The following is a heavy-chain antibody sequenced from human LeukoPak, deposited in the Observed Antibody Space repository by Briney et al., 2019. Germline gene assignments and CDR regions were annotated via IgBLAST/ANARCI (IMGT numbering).Heavy chain of an antibody. CDR2: ISSGSSTI. V-gene: IGHV3-48*04. CDR3: AGYCPGRRYYSEPY. Sequence: GGSLRLSCAASGFTFSNYNMNWVRQSPGKGLEWVSYISSGSSTIYYADSVTGRFTISRDDAKNSLYLQMNSLRAEDTAIYYCAGYCPGRRYYSEPYWGQGTLVTVSS. J-gene: IGHJ4*02. D-gene: IGHD2-8*02. CDR1: GFTFSNYN.